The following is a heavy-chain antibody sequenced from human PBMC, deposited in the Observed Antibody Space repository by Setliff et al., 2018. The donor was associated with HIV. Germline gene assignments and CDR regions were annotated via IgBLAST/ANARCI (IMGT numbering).Heavy chain of an antibody. D-gene: IGHD6-13*01. CDR2: ISAYNGNT. CDR3: ASRSSSGSYYYYMDV. CDR1: GYTFTSYG. J-gene: IGHJ6*03. V-gene: IGHV1-18*01. Sequence: ASVKVSCKASGYTFTSYGISWVRQAPGQGLEWMGWISAYNGNTNYAQKLQGRVTMTTDTSTSTAYMELRSLRSDDTAVYYCASRSSSGSYYYYMDVWGKGTTVTVSS.